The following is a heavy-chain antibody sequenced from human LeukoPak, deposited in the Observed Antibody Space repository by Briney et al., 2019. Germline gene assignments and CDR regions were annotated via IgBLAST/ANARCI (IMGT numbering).Heavy chain of an antibody. D-gene: IGHD6-13*01. Sequence: PSETLSLTCAVSGYSISSGYQWAWIRQPPGKGLEWLGSIHYSGTTYYKASLKSRVTISVDTSQNQFSLKLTSVTAADTAVYYCARKGRSSSFDYWGQGTLITVSS. CDR1: GYSISSGYQ. J-gene: IGHJ4*02. V-gene: IGHV4-38-2*01. CDR2: IHYSGTT. CDR3: ARKGRSSSFDY.